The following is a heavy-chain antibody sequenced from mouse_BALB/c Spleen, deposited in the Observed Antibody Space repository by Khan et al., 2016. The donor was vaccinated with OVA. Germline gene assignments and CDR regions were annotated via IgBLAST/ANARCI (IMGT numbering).Heavy chain of an antibody. J-gene: IGHJ2*01. D-gene: IGHD2-3*01. V-gene: IGHV1S137*01. CDR3: ARPAYDGYYDY. CDR2: ISTYSGST. Sequence: VQLQESGPELVRPGVSVKISCKGSGYTFTDYAMYWVKQSRAKSLEWIGLISTYSGSTNYNQKFKGKATMTVDKSSSTAYMELARLTSEDSAIXYCARPAYDGYYDYWGQGTTLTVSS. CDR1: GYTFTDYA.